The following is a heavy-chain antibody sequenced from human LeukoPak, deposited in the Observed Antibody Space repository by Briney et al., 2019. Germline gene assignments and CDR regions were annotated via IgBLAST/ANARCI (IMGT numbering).Heavy chain of an antibody. CDR1: GGSISSSSYY. D-gene: IGHD6-13*01. J-gene: IGHJ6*03. Sequence: SETLSLTCTVSGGSISSSSYYWAWIRQPPGKGLEWIGSIYYSGSTYYNPSLKSRVTISVDTSKNQFSLKLSSVTAADTAVYYCARGIAAAVLYYMDVWGKGTTVTVSS. CDR3: ARGIAAAVLYYMDV. V-gene: IGHV4-39*07. CDR2: IYYSGST.